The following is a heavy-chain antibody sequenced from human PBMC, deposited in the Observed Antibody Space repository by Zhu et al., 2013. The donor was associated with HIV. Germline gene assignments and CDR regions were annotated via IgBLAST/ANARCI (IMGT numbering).Heavy chain of an antibody. CDR2: IYPGDSDT. Sequence: EVQLVQSGAEVKKPGESLKISCKGSGYSFTSYWIGWVRQMPGKGLEWMGIIYPGDSDTRYSPSFQGQVTISADKSISTAYLQWSSLKASDTAIYYCARPLKLSSTYYYYGMDVWGQGTTVIVSS. D-gene: IGHD3-16*01. V-gene: IGHV5-51*01. CDR1: GYSFTSYW. J-gene: IGHJ6*02. CDR3: ARPLKLSSTYYYYGMDV.